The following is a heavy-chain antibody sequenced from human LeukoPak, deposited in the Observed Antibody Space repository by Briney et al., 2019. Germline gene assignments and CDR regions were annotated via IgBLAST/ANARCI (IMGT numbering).Heavy chain of an antibody. D-gene: IGHD6-19*01. CDR2: MNPNSGNT. CDR1: GYTFTNYD. Sequence: ASVKVSCKASGYTFTNYDINWVRQAAGQGLEWMGWMNPNSGNTGYAQKFQGRVTMTRNTSINTAYMELTSLTSEDTAVYYCARGSVAGDDFDYWGQGTLVTVSS. J-gene: IGHJ4*02. V-gene: IGHV1-8*01. CDR3: ARGSVAGDDFDY.